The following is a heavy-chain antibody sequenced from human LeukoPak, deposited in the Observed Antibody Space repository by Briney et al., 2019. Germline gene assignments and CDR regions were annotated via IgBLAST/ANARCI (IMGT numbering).Heavy chain of an antibody. CDR2: IIPIFGTA. D-gene: IGHD3-22*01. CDR1: GGTFSSYA. V-gene: IGHV1-69*13. J-gene: IGHJ4*02. CDR3: ARGHDSSGYTYDY. Sequence: SVKVSCKASGGTFSSYAISWVRQAPGQGLEWMGGIIPIFGTANYAQKFQGRVTITADESTSTAYMELSSLRSEDTAVYYCARGHDSSGYTYDYWGQGTLVTVSS.